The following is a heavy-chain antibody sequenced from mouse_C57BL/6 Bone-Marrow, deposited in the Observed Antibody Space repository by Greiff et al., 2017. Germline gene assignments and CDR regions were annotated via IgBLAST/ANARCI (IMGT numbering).Heavy chain of an antibody. CDR3: ARERGVTGYFDY. D-gene: IGHD2-2*01. V-gene: IGHV3-5*01. CDR2: IYYSGTI. J-gene: IGHJ2*01. Sequence: EVQLQESGPGLVKPSQTVFLTCTVTGISITTGNYRWSWIRQFPGNKLEWIGYIYYSGTITYNPSLTSRTTITSDTPKNQFFLEMNSLTAEDTATYYCARERGVTGYFDYWGQGTTLTVSS. CDR1: GISITTGNYR.